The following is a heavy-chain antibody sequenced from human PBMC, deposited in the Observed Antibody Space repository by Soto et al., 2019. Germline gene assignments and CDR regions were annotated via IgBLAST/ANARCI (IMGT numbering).Heavy chain of an antibody. CDR1: GFTFSSYA. CDR3: AKVRYRGYCSSTSCQNYYYYGMDV. Sequence: LRLSCAASGFTFSSYAMSWVRQAPGKGLEWVSAISGSGGSTYYADSVKGRFTISRDNSKNTLYLQMNSLRAEDTAVYYCAKVRYRGYCSSTSCQNYYYYGMDVWGQGTTVTVSS. J-gene: IGHJ6*02. CDR2: ISGSGGST. D-gene: IGHD2-2*01. V-gene: IGHV3-23*01.